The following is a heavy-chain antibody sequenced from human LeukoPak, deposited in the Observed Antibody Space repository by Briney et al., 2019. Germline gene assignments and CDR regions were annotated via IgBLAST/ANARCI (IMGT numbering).Heavy chain of an antibody. CDR1: GFTFNSYA. J-gene: IGHJ5*02. CDR3: AKEPRSIAAAVGWFDP. CDR2: ISPSGTDT. D-gene: IGHD6-13*01. Sequence: GGSLRLSCAASGFTFNSYAMSWVRQAPGKGLEWVSAISPSGTDTYYADSVKGRFTISRDNSKNTLYLQMNSLRAEDTAVYYCAKEPRSIAAAVGWFDPWGQGTLVTVSS. V-gene: IGHV3-23*01.